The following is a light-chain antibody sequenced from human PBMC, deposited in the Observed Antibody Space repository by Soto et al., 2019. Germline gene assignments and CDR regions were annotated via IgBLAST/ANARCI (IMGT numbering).Light chain of an antibody. CDR3: QQYNNWPPIT. CDR1: QSVSSN. Sequence: ERVMTQSPATLSVSPGERVTLSCRASQSVSSNLAWYQQKPGQAPRLLIYAASTRATGVPARFSGSGSGTEFTLTISSLQSEDFGVYYCQQYNNWPPITFGQGTRLAIK. CDR2: AAS. J-gene: IGKJ5*01. V-gene: IGKV3-15*01.